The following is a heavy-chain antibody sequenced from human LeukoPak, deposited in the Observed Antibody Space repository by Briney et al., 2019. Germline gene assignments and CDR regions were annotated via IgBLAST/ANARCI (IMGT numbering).Heavy chain of an antibody. CDR3: ARAPSTSLGNDY. CDR2: INHSGST. J-gene: IGHJ4*02. Sequence: SETLSLTCAVYGGSFSGYYWSWIRQPPEKGLEWIGEINHSGSTNYNPSLESRVTISVDTSKNQFSLKLSSVTAADTAVYYCARAPSTSLGNDYWGQGTLVTVSS. V-gene: IGHV4-34*01. D-gene: IGHD2-2*01. CDR1: GGSFSGYY.